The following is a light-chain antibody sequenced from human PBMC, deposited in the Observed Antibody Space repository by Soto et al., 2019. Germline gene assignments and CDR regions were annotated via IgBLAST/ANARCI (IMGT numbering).Light chain of an antibody. V-gene: IGLV2-11*01. CDR1: SSDVAGYNY. CDR2: DVS. J-gene: IGLJ2*01. CDR3: GSYATL. Sequence: QSALTQPRSVSGSPGQSVTISCTGTSSDVAGYNYVSWYQQYPGKAPKLMIYDVSKRPSGVPDRFSGSKSGNTASLPISGLQAEDEADYCCGSYATLFGGGTKVTVL.